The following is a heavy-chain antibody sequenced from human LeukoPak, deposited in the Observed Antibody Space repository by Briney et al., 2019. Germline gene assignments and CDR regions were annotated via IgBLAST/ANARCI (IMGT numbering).Heavy chain of an antibody. CDR3: ARAWYYDYVWGSYSDY. CDR2: ISSSSSYI. V-gene: IGHV3-21*01. J-gene: IGHJ4*02. Sequence: PGGSLRLSCAASGSTFSSYSMNWVRQAPGKGLEWVSSISSSSSYIYYADSVKGRFTISRDNAKNSLYLQMNSLRAEDTAVYYCARAWYYDYVWGSYSDYWGQGTLVTVSS. CDR1: GSTFSSYS. D-gene: IGHD3-16*01.